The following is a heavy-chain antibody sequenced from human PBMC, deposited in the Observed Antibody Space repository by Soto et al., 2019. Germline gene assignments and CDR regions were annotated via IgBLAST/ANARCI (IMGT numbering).Heavy chain of an antibody. CDR2: IIPILGIA. CDR1: GGTFSSYT. Sequence: ASVKVSCKASGGTFSSYTISWVRQAPGQGLEWMGRIIPILGIANYAQKFQGRVTITADKSTSTAYMELSSLRSEDTAVYYCAREGVEGYCSGGSCYSSFDYWGQGTLVTVSS. V-gene: IGHV1-69*04. D-gene: IGHD2-15*01. CDR3: AREGVEGYCSGGSCYSSFDY. J-gene: IGHJ4*02.